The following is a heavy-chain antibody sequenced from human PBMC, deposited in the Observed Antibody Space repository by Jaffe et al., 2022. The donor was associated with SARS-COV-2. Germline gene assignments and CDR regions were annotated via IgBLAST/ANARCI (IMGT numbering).Heavy chain of an antibody. V-gene: IGHV3-9*01. CDR1: GFTFDDYA. D-gene: IGHD6-19*01. J-gene: IGHJ4*02. CDR2: ISWNSGSI. Sequence: EVQLVESGGGLVQPGRSLRLSCAASGFTFDDYAMHWVRQAPGKGLEWVSGISWNSGSIGYADSVKGRFTISRDNAKNSLYLQMNSLRAEDTALYYCAKDLSSGWYEAFDYWGQGTLVTVSS. CDR3: AKDLSSGWYEAFDY.